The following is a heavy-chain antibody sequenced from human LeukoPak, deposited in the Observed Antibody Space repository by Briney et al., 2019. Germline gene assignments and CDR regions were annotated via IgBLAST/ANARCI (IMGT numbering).Heavy chain of an antibody. V-gene: IGHV4-59*01. J-gene: IGHJ4*02. Sequence: SETLSLTCTVSGGSISSDYWTWIRQSPGKGLEWIGYMDYTGTTKYNPALKSRISISVDTSKSQFSLRLNSVTAADTAVYYCAGESGGYPFDYWGQGTLVTVSS. CDR1: GGSISSDY. D-gene: IGHD1-26*01. CDR3: AGESGGYPFDY. CDR2: MDYTGTT.